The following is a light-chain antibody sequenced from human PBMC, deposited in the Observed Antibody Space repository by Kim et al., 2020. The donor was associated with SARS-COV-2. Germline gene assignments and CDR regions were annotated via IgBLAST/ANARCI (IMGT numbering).Light chain of an antibody. Sequence: GHRNTISCSGSSSNIGSNYVYWYRQVPGSAPKRLIYRSNYRPSGVPDRFSGSKSGTSASLAISGLRSEDEADYYCAAWDDSLSGVVFGRGTQLTVL. J-gene: IGLJ2*01. CDR1: SSNIGSNY. V-gene: IGLV1-47*01. CDR3: AAWDDSLSGVV. CDR2: RSN.